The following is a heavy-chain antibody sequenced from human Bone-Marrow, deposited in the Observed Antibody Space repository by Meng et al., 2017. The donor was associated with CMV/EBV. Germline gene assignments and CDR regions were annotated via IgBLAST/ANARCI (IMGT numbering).Heavy chain of an antibody. J-gene: IGHJ6*02. Sequence: GESLKISCAASGFTFSSYGMHWVRQAPGKGLEWVAFIRYDGSNKYYADSVKVRFTISRDNSKNTLYLQMNSLRAEDTAVYYCARGGKGGCSSTSCYYYYGMDVWGQGTTVTVSS. V-gene: IGHV3-30*02. CDR3: ARGGKGGCSSTSCYYYYGMDV. CDR2: IRYDGSNK. D-gene: IGHD2-2*01. CDR1: GFTFSSYG.